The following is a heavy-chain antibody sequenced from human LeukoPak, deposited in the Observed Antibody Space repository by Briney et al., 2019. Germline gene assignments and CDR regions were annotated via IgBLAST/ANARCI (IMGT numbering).Heavy chain of an antibody. J-gene: IGHJ4*02. Sequence: GGSLRLSCAASGFTFSNFAMSWVRQAPGKGLEWVSVISGSGGSTYYADSVKGRFTISRDNSKNTLYLQINSLRAEDTAVYYCAKEPYGSGRYHFDYWGQGTLVTVSS. CDR1: GFTFSNFA. CDR3: AKEPYGSGRYHFDY. CDR2: ISGSGGST. V-gene: IGHV3-23*01. D-gene: IGHD3-10*01.